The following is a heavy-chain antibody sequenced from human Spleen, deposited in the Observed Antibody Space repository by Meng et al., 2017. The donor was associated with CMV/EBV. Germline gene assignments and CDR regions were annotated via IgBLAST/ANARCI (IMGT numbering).Heavy chain of an antibody. CDR3: ARRHRMDV. J-gene: IGHJ6*02. CDR1: GFTFSGYS. CDR2: ISLSGNTI. Sequence: GGSLRLSCAASGFTFSGYSMNWVRQTPGKGLEWVSYISLSGNTIYYADSVKGRFTISRDNAKNSLYLQMNSLRAEDTAIYYCARRHRMDVWGRGTTVTVSS. V-gene: IGHV3-48*04.